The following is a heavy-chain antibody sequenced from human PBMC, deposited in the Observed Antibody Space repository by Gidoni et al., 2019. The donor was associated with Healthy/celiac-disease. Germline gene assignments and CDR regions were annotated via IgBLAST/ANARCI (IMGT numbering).Heavy chain of an antibody. D-gene: IGHD6-25*01. CDR3: ANPSGGHVQDPFDY. J-gene: IGHJ4*02. Sequence: AASGFTFSSYAMSWVRQAPGKGLEWVSAISGSGGSTYYADSVKGRFTISRDNSKNTLYLQMNSLRAEDTAVYYCANPSGGHVQDPFDYWGQGTLVTVSS. CDR2: ISGSGGST. CDR1: GFTFSSYA. V-gene: IGHV3-23*01.